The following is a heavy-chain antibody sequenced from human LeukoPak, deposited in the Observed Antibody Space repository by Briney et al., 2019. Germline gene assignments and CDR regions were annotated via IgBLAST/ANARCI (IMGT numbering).Heavy chain of an antibody. D-gene: IGHD2-8*01. J-gene: IGHJ4*02. Sequence: GGSLRLSCAASGFTISSTYINWVRQSSGEGLEWVSIMYSGGDTYYADAVKGRFTISRDNSKNTVHLQMNSLRGEDTAVYYCAGGTIGAFHFGFWGQGTLVTVSS. CDR3: AGGTIGAFHFGF. V-gene: IGHV3-53*01. CDR1: GFTISSTY. CDR2: MYSGGDT.